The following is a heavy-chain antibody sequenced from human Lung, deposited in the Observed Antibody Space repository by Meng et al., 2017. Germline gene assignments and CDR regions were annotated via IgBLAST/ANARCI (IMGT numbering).Heavy chain of an antibody. D-gene: IGHD3-10*01. CDR2: LGAHDGDT. CDR3: ARGTPGRSYSDY. Sequence: QGQPVQAGPEGKKPGASVKVCCKASDYTFTGYGVSWVRQAPGQGLEWMAWLGAHDGDTSHAPKFQGRVTVSADRPTATAYMELRSLRSDDTAVYYCARGTPGRSYSDYWGQGTLVTVSS. V-gene: IGHV1-18*01. J-gene: IGHJ4*02. CDR1: DYTFTGYG.